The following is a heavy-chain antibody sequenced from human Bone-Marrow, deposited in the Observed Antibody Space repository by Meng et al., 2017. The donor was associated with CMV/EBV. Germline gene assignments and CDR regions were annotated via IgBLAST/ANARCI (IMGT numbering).Heavy chain of an antibody. CDR3: ARGTTATHGYYFDY. CDR2: IYYSGST. CDR1: GGSISSYY. D-gene: IGHD2-8*01. J-gene: IGHJ4*02. Sequence: SETLSLTCTVSGGSISSYYWSWIRQPPGKGLEWIGYIYYSGSTNYNPSLKSRVTISVDTSKNQFSLRLSSVTAADTAVYYCARGTTATHGYYFDYWGQGTLVTVYS. V-gene: IGHV4-59*01.